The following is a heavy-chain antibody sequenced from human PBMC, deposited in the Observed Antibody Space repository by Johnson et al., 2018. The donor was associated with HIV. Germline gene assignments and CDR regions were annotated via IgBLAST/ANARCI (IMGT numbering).Heavy chain of an antibody. CDR3: AMERMGGFDI. CDR1: GFTFDGYA. CDR2: ISSNGGST. Sequence: VQLVESGGGLVQPGRSLRLSCAASGFTFDGYAMYWVRQAPGKGLEYVSAISSNGGSTYYANSVKGRFTISRDNSKNTLYLQMGSLRAEDMAVYYCAMERMGGFDIWGQGTMVTVSS. D-gene: IGHD1-26*01. V-gene: IGHV3-64*01. J-gene: IGHJ3*02.